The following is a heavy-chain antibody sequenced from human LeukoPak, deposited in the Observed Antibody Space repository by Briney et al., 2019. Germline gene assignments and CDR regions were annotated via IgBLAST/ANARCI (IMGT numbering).Heavy chain of an antibody. CDR1: GGSISSYY. J-gene: IGHJ4*02. V-gene: IGHV4-4*07. CDR2: IYTSGST. Sequence: SETLSLTCTVSGGSISSYYWSWIRQPAGKGLEWIGRIYTSGSTNYNPSLKSRVTMSVETSKNQFSLKLSSVTAADTAVYYCARDAGYSSGWLPAPFDYWGQGTLVTVSS. CDR3: ARDAGYSSGWLPAPFDY. D-gene: IGHD6-19*01.